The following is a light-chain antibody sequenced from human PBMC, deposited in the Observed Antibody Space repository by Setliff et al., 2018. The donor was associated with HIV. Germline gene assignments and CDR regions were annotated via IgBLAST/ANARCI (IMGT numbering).Light chain of an antibody. Sequence: QSALAQPASVSGSPGQSITISCTGTSSDVGNYNLVSWYQHHPGKAPILLVYGVTKRPSGVSNRFSGSKSGNTASLTISGLRAEDEADYYCSSYTSSSTFAVFGGGTKVTVL. J-gene: IGLJ3*02. V-gene: IGLV2-14*02. CDR2: GVT. CDR3: SSYTSSSTFAV. CDR1: SSDVGNYNL.